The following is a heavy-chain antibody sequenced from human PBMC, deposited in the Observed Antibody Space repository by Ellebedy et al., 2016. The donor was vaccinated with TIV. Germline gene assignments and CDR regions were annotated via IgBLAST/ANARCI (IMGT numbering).Heavy chain of an antibody. CDR1: GFTFTSSA. D-gene: IGHD3-3*01. CDR3: AAERRGESGFSYYYYGMDV. V-gene: IGHV1-58*02. Sequence: AASAKVSCKASGFTFTSSAMQWVRQARGQRLEWIGWIVVGSGNTNYAQKFQERVTITRDMSTSTAYMELSSLRSEDTAVYYCAAERRGESGFSYYYYGMDVWGQGTTVTVSS. CDR2: IVVGSGNT. J-gene: IGHJ6*02.